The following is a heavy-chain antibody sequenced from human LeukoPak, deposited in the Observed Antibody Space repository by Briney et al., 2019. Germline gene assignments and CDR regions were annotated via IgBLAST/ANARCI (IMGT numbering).Heavy chain of an antibody. V-gene: IGHV1-2*02. CDR3: ARDEAVYSSGWYA. J-gene: IGHJ5*02. Sequence: ASVKVSCKASGYTFTGYYMHWVRQAPGQGLEWMGWINPNSGGTNYAQKFQGRVTMTRDTSISTAYMELSRLRSDDTAVYYCARDEAVYSSGWYAWGQGTLVTVSS. CDR2: INPNSGGT. D-gene: IGHD6-19*01. CDR1: GYTFTGYY.